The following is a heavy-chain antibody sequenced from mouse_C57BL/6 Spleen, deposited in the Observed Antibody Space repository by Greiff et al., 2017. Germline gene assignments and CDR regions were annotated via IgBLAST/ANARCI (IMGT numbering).Heavy chain of an antibody. CDR3: ARPSITTVVAHWYFDV. CDR1: GYAFSSSW. CDR2: IYPGDGDT. D-gene: IGHD1-1*01. V-gene: IGHV1-82*01. J-gene: IGHJ1*03. Sequence: QVQLQQSGPELVKPGASVKISCKASGYAFSSSWMNWVKQRPGKGLEWIGRIYPGDGDTNYNGKFKGKATLTADKSSSTAYMQLSSLTSEDSAVYFCARPSITTVVAHWYFDVWGTGTTVTVSS.